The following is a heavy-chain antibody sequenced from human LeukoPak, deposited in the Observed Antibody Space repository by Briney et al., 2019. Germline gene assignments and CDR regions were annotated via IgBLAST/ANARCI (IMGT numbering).Heavy chain of an antibody. J-gene: IGHJ4*02. D-gene: IGHD5-18*01. CDR2: IYTSGNT. V-gene: IGHV4-4*07. CDR3: ARHGYIYGPFDY. Sequence: SETLSLTCTVSGGSISSYHWSWIRQPAGKGLEWIGHIYTSGNTDYNPSLKSRVTMSVDTSKNQFSLKLSSVTAADTAVYHCARHGYIYGPFDYWGQGTLVTVSS. CDR1: GGSISSYH.